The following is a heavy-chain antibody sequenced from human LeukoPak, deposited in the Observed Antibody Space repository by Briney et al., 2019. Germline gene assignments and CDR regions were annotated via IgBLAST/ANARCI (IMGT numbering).Heavy chain of an antibody. CDR1: GFTFSDYY. CDR2: ISDSSSYT. V-gene: IGHV3-11*06. D-gene: IGHD6-19*01. CDR3: ARDKTVADLDY. J-gene: IGHJ4*02. Sequence: GGSLRLSCAASGFTFSDYYMSWIRQAPGKGLEWVSSISDSSSYTYYADSLKGRFTISRDNAKNSLYLQMNSLRAEDTAVYYCARDKTVADLDYWGQGTLVTVSS.